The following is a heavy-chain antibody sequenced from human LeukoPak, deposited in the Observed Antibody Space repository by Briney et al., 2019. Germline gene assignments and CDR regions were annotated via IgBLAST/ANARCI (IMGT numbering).Heavy chain of an antibody. CDR1: GGSITSYY. D-gene: IGHD6-13*01. CDR3: ARPRSSNFWYFDL. Sequence: KTSETLSLTCTVSGGSITSYYWSWLRQPPGKGLEWIGFGHHSGSTNYKPTLESRVTISVDTSKNQFSLKLSSVTAADTAVYYCARPRSSNFWYFDLWGRGTQVTVSS. V-gene: IGHV4-59*01. J-gene: IGHJ2*01. CDR2: GHHSGST.